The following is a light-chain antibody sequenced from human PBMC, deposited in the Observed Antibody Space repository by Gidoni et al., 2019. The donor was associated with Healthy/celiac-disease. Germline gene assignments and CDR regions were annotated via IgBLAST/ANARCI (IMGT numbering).Light chain of an antibody. Sequence: ELVMTQSTSTLSVSPGERATLACRASQSVSSNIAWYQQKPGQAPRLLIYGPTTRATGIPARFSDSGSGTEFTLTISSLQSEDFAVYYCQQYNNWPRTFGEGTKVEIK. CDR1: QSVSSN. CDR2: GPT. V-gene: IGKV3-15*01. J-gene: IGKJ1*01. CDR3: QQYNNWPRT.